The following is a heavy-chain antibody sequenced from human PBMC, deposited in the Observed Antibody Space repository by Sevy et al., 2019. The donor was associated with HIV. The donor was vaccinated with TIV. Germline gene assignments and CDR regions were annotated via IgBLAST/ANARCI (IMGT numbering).Heavy chain of an antibody. J-gene: IGHJ4*02. CDR1: GGSVSSGSYY. Sequence: SETLSLTCTVSGGSVSSGSYYWSWIRQPPGKGLEWIGYIYYSGSTNYNPSLKSRVTISVDTSKIQFSLKLSSETAADTAVYYCAKVPRRQLWSYYFDYWGQGTLVTVSS. D-gene: IGHD5-18*01. CDR2: IYYSGST. CDR3: AKVPRRQLWSYYFDY. V-gene: IGHV4-61*01.